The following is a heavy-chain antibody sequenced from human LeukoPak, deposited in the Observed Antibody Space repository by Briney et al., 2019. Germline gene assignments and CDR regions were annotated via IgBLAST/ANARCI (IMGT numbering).Heavy chain of an antibody. Sequence: ASVKVSCKASGGTFSSYAISWVRQARGQRLEWIGWIVVGSGNTNYAQKFQERVTITRDMSTSTAYMELSSLRSEDTAVYYCAAGSPYSSGPPLDYWGQGTLVTVSS. V-gene: IGHV1-58*02. CDR3: AAGSPYSSGPPLDY. D-gene: IGHD3-22*01. CDR2: IVVGSGNT. J-gene: IGHJ4*02. CDR1: GGTFSSYA.